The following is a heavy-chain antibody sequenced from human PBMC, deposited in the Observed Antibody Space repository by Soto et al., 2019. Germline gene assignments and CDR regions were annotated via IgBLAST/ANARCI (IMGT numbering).Heavy chain of an antibody. Sequence: SETLSLTCTVSGGSISSYYWSWIRQPPGKGLEWIGYIYYSGSTNYNPSLKSRVTISVDTSKNQFSLKLSSVTAADTAVYYCARETGYSSSWDPISFDYWGQGTLVTVSP. D-gene: IGHD6-13*01. CDR2: IYYSGST. CDR1: GGSISSYY. V-gene: IGHV4-59*01. J-gene: IGHJ4*02. CDR3: ARETGYSSSWDPISFDY.